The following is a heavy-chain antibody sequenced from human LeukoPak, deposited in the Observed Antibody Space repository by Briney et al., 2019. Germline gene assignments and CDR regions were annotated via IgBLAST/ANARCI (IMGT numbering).Heavy chain of an antibody. J-gene: IGHJ4*02. D-gene: IGHD3-10*01. Sequence: PGGSLRLSCAASGFTFSRYWMSWVRQAPGKGPEWLANIKEDGSEKYYVDSVKGRFTISRDNAKNSLYLQMNSLRAEDTSVYYCASGSREWWGQGTLVTVSS. CDR2: IKEDGSEK. CDR3: ASGSREW. V-gene: IGHV3-7*01. CDR1: GFTFSRYW.